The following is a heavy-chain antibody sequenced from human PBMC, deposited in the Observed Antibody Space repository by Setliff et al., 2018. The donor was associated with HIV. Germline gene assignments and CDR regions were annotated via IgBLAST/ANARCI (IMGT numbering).Heavy chain of an antibody. J-gene: IGHJ6*02. Sequence: ASVKVSCKPSGYTFTAYGLSWVRQAPGQGLEWMGWIATYSDETSYAQNLQGRVTMTTDTSTNTAYLELRSLRFDATAVYFCARLGSGWSDSYYYAMDVWGQGTTVTVSS. V-gene: IGHV1-18*01. CDR1: GYTFTAYG. CDR2: IATYSDET. CDR3: ARLGSGWSDSYYYAMDV. D-gene: IGHD6-19*01.